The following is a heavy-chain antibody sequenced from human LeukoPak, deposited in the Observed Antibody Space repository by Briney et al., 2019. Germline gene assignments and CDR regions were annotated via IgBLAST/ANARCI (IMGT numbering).Heavy chain of an antibody. V-gene: IGHV4-59*01. J-gene: IGHJ5*02. Sequence: SETLSLTCSVSGGSISSYYWSWIRQPPGKGLEWIGYIYYSGSTNYNPSPKSRGTISVYTSKRQFSLKLSSLTPADTAVYYCARYRGPPPLVQRWFDPWGQGTLVTVSS. CDR2: IYYSGST. CDR3: ARYRGPPPLVQRWFDP. D-gene: IGHD6-13*01. CDR1: GGSISSYY.